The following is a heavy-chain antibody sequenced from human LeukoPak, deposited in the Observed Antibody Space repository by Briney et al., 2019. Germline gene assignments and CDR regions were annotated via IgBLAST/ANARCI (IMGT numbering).Heavy chain of an antibody. Sequence: VASVKVFCKASGGTFSSYAISWVRQAPGQGLEWMGRILPILGLPNLAQKFQGRVTITADKSATIAYLEMSSLISDDAAVYYCSRGPPTSYGMGVWGQGTTVTVSS. V-gene: IGHV1-69*04. J-gene: IGHJ6*02. CDR3: SRGPPTSYGMGV. CDR1: GGTFSSYA. CDR2: ILPILGLP.